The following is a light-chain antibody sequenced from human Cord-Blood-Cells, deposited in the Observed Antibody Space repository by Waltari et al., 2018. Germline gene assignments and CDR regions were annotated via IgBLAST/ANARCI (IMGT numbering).Light chain of an antibody. Sequence: DIVMTQSPDSLAVSLCERATINCKSSQSVLYSSNNKNYLAWYQQKPGQPPKLLIYWASTRESGVPDRSSGSGSGTDFTLTSSSLQAEDVAVYYCQQYYSTPWTFGQGTKVEIK. J-gene: IGKJ1*01. CDR1: QSVLYSSNNKNY. CDR2: WAS. V-gene: IGKV4-1*01. CDR3: QQYYSTPWT.